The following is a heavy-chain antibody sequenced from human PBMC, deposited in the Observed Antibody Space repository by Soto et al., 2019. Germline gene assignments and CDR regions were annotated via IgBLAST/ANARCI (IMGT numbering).Heavy chain of an antibody. J-gene: IGHJ6*03. CDR2: ISGSGGST. CDR3: AKGYDFWSGYTYYMDV. V-gene: IGHV3-23*01. D-gene: IGHD3-3*01. CDR1: GFTFSSYA. Sequence: PGGSLRLSCAASGFTFSSYAMSWVRQAPGKGLEWVSAISGSGGSTYYADSVKGRFTISRDNSKNTLYLQMNSLRAEDTAVYYCAKGYDFWSGYTYYMDVWGKGTTVTVSS.